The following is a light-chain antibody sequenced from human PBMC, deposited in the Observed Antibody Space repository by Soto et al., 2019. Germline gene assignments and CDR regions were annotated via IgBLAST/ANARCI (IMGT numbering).Light chain of an antibody. CDR3: SSYTGSITLL. CDR2: EVT. V-gene: IGLV2-14*01. CDR1: SSDVGGYNY. Sequence: QSALTQPASLSGSPGQSITISCTGTSSDVGGYNYVSWYQQHPGKAPKLIIYEVTNRPSGISHRFSGSKSGNTASLTISGLQAEDEADYYCSSYTGSITLLFGGGTKLTVL. J-gene: IGLJ2*01.